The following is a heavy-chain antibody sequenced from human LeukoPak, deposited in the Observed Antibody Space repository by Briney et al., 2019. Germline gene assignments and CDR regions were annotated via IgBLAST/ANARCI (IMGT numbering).Heavy chain of an antibody. CDR1: GGSTNSYY. V-gene: IGHV4-4*07. CDR3: ARLKASSTSWTFDQ. D-gene: IGHD2-2*01. J-gene: IGHJ4*02. CDR2: IYSSGST. Sequence: SETLSLTCSVSGGSTNSYYWSWIRQSGGKGLEWIGRIYSSGSTVYNPSLNSRLTMSIDTSKNQFSLTLKSVTATVTAVYYCARLKASSTSWTFDQWGQGALVTVSS.